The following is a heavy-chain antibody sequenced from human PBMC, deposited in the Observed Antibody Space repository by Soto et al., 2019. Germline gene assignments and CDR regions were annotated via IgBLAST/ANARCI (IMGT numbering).Heavy chain of an antibody. Sequence: SETLSLTCTVSGGSISSYYWSWIRQPPGKGLEWIGYIYYSGSTNYNPSLKSRVTISVDTSKNQFSLKLSSVTAADTAVYYCARVLGVGRDWFDPWGQGTLVTVSS. J-gene: IGHJ5*02. V-gene: IGHV4-59*01. CDR2: IYYSGST. CDR3: ARVLGVGRDWFDP. D-gene: IGHD3-16*01. CDR1: GGSISSYY.